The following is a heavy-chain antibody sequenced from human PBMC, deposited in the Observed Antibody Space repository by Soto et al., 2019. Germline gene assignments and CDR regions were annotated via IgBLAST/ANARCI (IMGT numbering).Heavy chain of an antibody. V-gene: IGHV1-2*02. CDR3: ARDGTNAFDI. D-gene: IGHD1-1*01. CDR1: GYTFTDYR. CDR2: INPNSGGT. J-gene: IGHJ3*02. Sequence: QVQVVQSGAEVKKPGASVKVSCTASGYTFTDYRIHWVRQAPGQGLEWMGWINPNSGGTNYAQKFQGGVTMTRDTSSSTAYMELSRLRSDDTAVYYCARDGTNAFDIWGQGTMVNVAS.